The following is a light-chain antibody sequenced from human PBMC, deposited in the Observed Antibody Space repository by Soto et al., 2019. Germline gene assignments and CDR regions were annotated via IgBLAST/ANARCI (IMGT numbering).Light chain of an antibody. CDR3: QQRSKWPQT. V-gene: IGKV3-11*01. CDR2: DAS. J-gene: IGKJ1*01. Sequence: DIVLTQYPATVSLSPGERATITCRASQSVTTHLAWYQHNRGKAPRLLIYDASTRPTGIPPRFSGSGSGTDFTLTISSLEPEDSAVYYCQQRSKWPQTFGQGTPVEIK. CDR1: QSVTTH.